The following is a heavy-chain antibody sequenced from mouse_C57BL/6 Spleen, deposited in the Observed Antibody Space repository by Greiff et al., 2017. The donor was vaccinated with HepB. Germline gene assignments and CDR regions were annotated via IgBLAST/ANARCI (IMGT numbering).Heavy chain of an antibody. CDR2: ISYDGSN. J-gene: IGHJ3*01. CDR1: GYSITSGYY. CDR3: ATLYYDYDRFAY. D-gene: IGHD2-4*01. V-gene: IGHV3-6*01. Sequence: EVQRVESGPGLVKPSQSLSLTCSVTGYSITSGYYWNWIRQFPGNKLEWMGYISYDGSNNYNPSLKNRISITRDTSKNQFFLKLNSVTTEDTATYYCATLYYDYDRFAYWGQGTLVTVSA.